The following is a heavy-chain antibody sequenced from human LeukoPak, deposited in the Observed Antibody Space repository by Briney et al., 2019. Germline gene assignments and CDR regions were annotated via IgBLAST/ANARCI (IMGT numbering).Heavy chain of an antibody. CDR3: ASRGFCSGGSCYILT. J-gene: IGHJ5*02. CDR2: IYSGGST. D-gene: IGHD2-15*01. CDR1: GFTFSSYG. V-gene: IGHV3-NL1*01. Sequence: PGGSLRLSCAASGFTFSSYGMHWVRQAPGKGLEWVSVIYSGGSTYYADSVKGRFTISRDNSKNTLYLQMNSLRAEDTAVYYCASRGFCSGGSCYILTWGQGTLVTVSS.